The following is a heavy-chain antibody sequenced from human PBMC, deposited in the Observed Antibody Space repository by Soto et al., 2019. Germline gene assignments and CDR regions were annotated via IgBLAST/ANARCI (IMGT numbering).Heavy chain of an antibody. CDR1: GGTFSSYS. CDR2: IIPIFGTA. J-gene: IGHJ6*02. CDR3: ASPRSVYAGEYYYYGMDV. V-gene: IGHV1-69*13. Sequence: GASVKVSCKAPGGTFSSYSISWVRQAPGQGLEWMGGIIPIFGTANYAQKFQGRVTITADESTSTAYMELSSLRSEDTAVCYCASPRSVYAGEYYYYGMDVWGQGTTVTVSS. D-gene: IGHD2-8*01.